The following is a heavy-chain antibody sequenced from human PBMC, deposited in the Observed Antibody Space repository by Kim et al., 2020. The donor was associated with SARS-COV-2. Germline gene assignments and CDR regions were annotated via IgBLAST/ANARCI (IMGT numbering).Heavy chain of an antibody. V-gene: IGHV4-34*01. CDR3: ARGWGTTVTKRIDY. Sequence: SETLSLTCAVYGGSFSGYYWSWIRQPPGKGLEWIGEINHSGSTNYNPSLKSRVTISVDTSKNQFSLKLSSVTAADTAVYYCARGWGTTVTKRIDYWGQGTLVTVSS. D-gene: IGHD4-4*01. J-gene: IGHJ4*02. CDR1: GGSFSGYY. CDR2: INHSGST.